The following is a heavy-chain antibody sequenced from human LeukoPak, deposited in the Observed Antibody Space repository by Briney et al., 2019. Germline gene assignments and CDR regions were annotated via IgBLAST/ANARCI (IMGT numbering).Heavy chain of an antibody. CDR3: ARDLTSSGWLNWFDP. CDR1: GFTFSAYA. CDR2: IRGGGGSA. J-gene: IGHJ5*02. V-gene: IGHV3-23*01. D-gene: IGHD6-19*01. Sequence: PGGSLRLSCTASGFTFSAYAMMWVRQAPGKGPEWVSAIRGGGGSAFYADSVKGRFTISRDNSKNTLYLQMNSLRAEDTAVYYCARDLTSSGWLNWFDPWGQGTLVTVSS.